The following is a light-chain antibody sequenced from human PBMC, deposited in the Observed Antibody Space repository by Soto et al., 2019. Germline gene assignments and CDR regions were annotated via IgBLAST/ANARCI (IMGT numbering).Light chain of an antibody. CDR1: SSDVGSYNL. V-gene: IGLV2-23*01. CDR2: EGS. CDR3: CSYAGSITYG. J-gene: IGLJ1*01. Sequence: QSALTQPASVSGSPGQSITISCTGTSSDVGSYNLVSWYQQHPGKAPKLMIYEGSKRPSGVSNRFSVSKSGNTASLTISGLQAEDEADYSCCSYAGSITYGFGTGTKLTVL.